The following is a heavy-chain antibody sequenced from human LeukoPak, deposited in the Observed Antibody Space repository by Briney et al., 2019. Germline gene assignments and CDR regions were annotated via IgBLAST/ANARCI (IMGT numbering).Heavy chain of an antibody. CDR2: IGGSGSNT. V-gene: IGHV3-23*01. D-gene: IGHD3-10*01. J-gene: IGHJ4*02. Sequence: QPGESLRLSCAASGFTFSSYAMGWVRQAPGKGLEWVSAIGGSGSNTYYADSVKGRLTISRDNSKNTLYLLMNSLRAEDTALYYCAKAGGFGELLAHYHFDYWGQGTLVTVSS. CDR3: AKAGGFGELLAHYHFDY. CDR1: GFTFSSYA.